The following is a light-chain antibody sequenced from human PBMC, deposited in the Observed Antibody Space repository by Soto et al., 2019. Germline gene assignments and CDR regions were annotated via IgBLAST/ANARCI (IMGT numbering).Light chain of an antibody. CDR1: QSITTW. CDR2: DAS. Sequence: DIQMTQSPSTLSASVGDRVTITCRASQSITTWLAWYQQKAGKAPNLLIYDASSLESGVPSRFSGSGSGTEFTLTISSLQPDDFATDYCQQYYNYSPLTFGQGTKLCIK. CDR3: QQYYNYSPLT. J-gene: IGKJ2*01. V-gene: IGKV1-5*01.